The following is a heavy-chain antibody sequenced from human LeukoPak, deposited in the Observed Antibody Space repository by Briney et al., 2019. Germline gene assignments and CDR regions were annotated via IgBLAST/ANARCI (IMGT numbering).Heavy chain of an antibody. J-gene: IGHJ4*02. V-gene: IGHV3-7*01. Sequence: GGSLRLSCAASGFTFSSYWMSWVRQAPGKGLEWVANIKQDGSEKYYVDSVKGRFTISRDNAKNSLYLQMNSLRAEDTAVYYCARDGGYYDYVWGSYRYPDYFDYWGQGTLVTVSS. CDR3: ARDGGYYDYVWGSYRYPDYFDY. CDR2: IKQDGSEK. D-gene: IGHD3-16*02. CDR1: GFTFSSYW.